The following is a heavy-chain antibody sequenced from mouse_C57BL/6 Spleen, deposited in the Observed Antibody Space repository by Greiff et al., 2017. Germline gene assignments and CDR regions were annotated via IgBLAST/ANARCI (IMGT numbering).Heavy chain of an antibody. J-gene: IGHJ4*01. D-gene: IGHD4-1*02. V-gene: IGHV1-61*01. CDR1: GYTFTSYW. CDR3: ARGGATGTGYAMDY. CDR2: IYPSDSET. Sequence: QVQLQQPGAELVRPGSSVKLSCKASGYTFTSYWMDWVKQRPGQGLEWIGNIYPSDSETHYNQKFKDKATLTVDKSSSTAYMQLSSLTSEDSAVYYCARGGATGTGYAMDYWGQGTSVTVSS.